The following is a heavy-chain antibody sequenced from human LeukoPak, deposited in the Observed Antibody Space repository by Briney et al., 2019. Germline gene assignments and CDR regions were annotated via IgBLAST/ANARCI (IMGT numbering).Heavy chain of an antibody. CDR2: ISGSGDNT. J-gene: IGHJ4*02. CDR1: GFTFSSYA. CDR3: AKGSYYDSSGSFYFDY. Sequence: GGSLRLSCAASGFTFSSYAMSWVRQAPGKGLERVSGISGSGDNTYYADSVKGRFTISRDNSKNTLYVQVNSLGTEDTAAYYCAKGSYYDSSGSFYFDYWGQGTLVTVSS. D-gene: IGHD3-22*01. V-gene: IGHV3-23*01.